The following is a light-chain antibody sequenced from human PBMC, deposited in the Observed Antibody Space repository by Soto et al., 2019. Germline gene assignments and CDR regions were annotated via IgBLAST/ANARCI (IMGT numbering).Light chain of an antibody. Sequence: DIQMTQSPSSVSASVGDRVTITWRASRGVSTWLGWYQQKPGGAPKLLIYGASNLENGVPSRFSGSGSGTDFTLTISSLQPEDFATYYCQQTKSLPPTLGQGTRLELK. CDR3: QQTKSLPPT. J-gene: IGKJ5*01. V-gene: IGKV1-12*01. CDR2: GAS. CDR1: RGVSTW.